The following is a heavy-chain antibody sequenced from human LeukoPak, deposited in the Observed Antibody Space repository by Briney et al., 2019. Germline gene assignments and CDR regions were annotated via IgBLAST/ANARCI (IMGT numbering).Heavy chain of an antibody. V-gene: IGHV3-21*01. J-gene: IGHJ3*02. CDR2: ISSSSSYI. CDR1: GFTFSSYS. Sequence: GGSLRLSCAASGFTFSSYSMNWVRQAPGKGLEWVSSISSSSSYIYYADSVKGRFTISRDNAKNSLYLQMNSLRAEDTAVYYCARGGYYYGSGSYPDAFDIWGQGTMVTVSS. D-gene: IGHD3-10*01. CDR3: ARGGYYYGSGSYPDAFDI.